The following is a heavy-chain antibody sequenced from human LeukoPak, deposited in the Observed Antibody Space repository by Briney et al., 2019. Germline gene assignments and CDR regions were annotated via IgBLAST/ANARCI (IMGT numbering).Heavy chain of an antibody. D-gene: IGHD3-16*01. CDR3: AKDDDWGRYKH. V-gene: IGHV3-23*01. J-gene: IGHJ1*01. CDR1: GFTFSSYG. CDR2: ISGSGGST. Sequence: PGGSLRLSCVASGFTFSSYGMSWVRQAPGKGLEWVSTISGSGGSTYHADSVKGRFTISRDNSKNTLFLQVNSLRAEDTAMYYCAKDDDWGRYKHWGQGTLVTVSS.